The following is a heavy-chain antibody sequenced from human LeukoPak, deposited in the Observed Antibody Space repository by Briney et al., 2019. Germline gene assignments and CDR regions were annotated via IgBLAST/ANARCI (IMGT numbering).Heavy chain of an antibody. D-gene: IGHD4-17*01. CDR1: GYSFTSYW. V-gene: IGHV5-51*01. Sequence: GESLKICCKGSGYSFTSYWIGWVRQMPGKGLEWMGIIYPGDSDTRYSPSFQGQVTISADKSISTAYLQWSSLKASDTAMYYCARQVNYGDFPYYFDYWGQGTLVTVSS. CDR3: ARQVNYGDFPYYFDY. CDR2: IYPGDSDT. J-gene: IGHJ4*02.